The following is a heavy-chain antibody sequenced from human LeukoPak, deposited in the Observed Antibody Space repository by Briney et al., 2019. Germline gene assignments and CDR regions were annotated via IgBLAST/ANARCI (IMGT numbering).Heavy chain of an antibody. CDR3: AKDFGTGDYYYAMDV. Sequence: PGGSLRLSCAASGFTFSSYAMSWVRQAPGKGLEWVSAISGSGGSTYYADSVKGRFTISRDNSKDTLYLLMNSLRAEDTAVYYCAKDFGTGDYYYAMDVWGQGTTVTVSS. D-gene: IGHD3-10*01. CDR2: ISGSGGST. CDR1: GFTFSSYA. J-gene: IGHJ6*02. V-gene: IGHV3-23*01.